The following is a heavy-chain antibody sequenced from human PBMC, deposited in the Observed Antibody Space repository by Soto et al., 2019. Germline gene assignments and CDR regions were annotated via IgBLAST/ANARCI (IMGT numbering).Heavy chain of an antibody. D-gene: IGHD5-18*01. J-gene: IGHJ2*01. CDR3: ARDPLWGTAMVLWYFDL. CDR2: ISYDGSNK. V-gene: IGHV3-30-3*01. CDR1: GFTFSSYA. Sequence: QVQLVESGGGVVQPGRFLRLSCAASGFTFSSYAMHWVRQAPGKGLEWVAVISYDGSNKYYADSVKGRFTISRDNSKNTLYLQMNSLRAEDTAVYYCARDPLWGTAMVLWYFDLWGRGTLVTDSS.